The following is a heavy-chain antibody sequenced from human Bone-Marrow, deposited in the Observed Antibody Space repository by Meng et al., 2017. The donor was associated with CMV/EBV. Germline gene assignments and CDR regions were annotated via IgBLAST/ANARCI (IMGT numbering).Heavy chain of an antibody. V-gene: IGHV1-69*05. J-gene: IGHJ4*02. CDR1: GGTFSSYA. CDR2: IIPIFGTA. D-gene: IGHD2-2*01. Sequence: SVKVSCKASGGTFSSYAISWVRQAPGQGLEWMGGIIPIFGTANYAQKFQGRVTITTDESTSTAYMELSSLRSEDTAVYYCARVQSLIVPAARYWGQGTRVTGSS. CDR3: ARVQSLIVPAARY.